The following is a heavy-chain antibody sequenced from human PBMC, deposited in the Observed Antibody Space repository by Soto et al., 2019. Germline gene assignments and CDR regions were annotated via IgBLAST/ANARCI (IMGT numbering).Heavy chain of an antibody. V-gene: IGHV3-21*01. CDR1: GFTFRSFT. CDR3: TRDASRDSSARGWFDP. Sequence: GSLRLSCAASGFTFRSFTMNWVRQAPGKGLEWVSTISSNSADIYYTDALRGRFTISRDNAKDSLHLQMNSLRAEDTAVYYCTRDASRDSSARGWFDPWGPGTLVTVSS. J-gene: IGHJ5*02. CDR2: ISSNSADI. D-gene: IGHD6-13*01.